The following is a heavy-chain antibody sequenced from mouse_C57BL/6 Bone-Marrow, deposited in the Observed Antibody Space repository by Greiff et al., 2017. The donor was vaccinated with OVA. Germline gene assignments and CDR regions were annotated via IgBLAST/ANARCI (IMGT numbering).Heavy chain of an antibody. J-gene: IGHJ2*01. Sequence: QVQLQQPGAELVKPGASVKLSCKASGYTFTSYWMHWVKQRPGQGLAWIGMIHPNSGSTNYNEKFKSKATLTVDKSSSTAYMQLSSLTSEDSAVYYCARREGVAGALYFDYWGQGTTLTVSS. CDR1: GYTFTSYW. CDR2: IHPNSGST. V-gene: IGHV1-64*01. D-gene: IGHD1-3*01. CDR3: ARREGVAGALYFDY.